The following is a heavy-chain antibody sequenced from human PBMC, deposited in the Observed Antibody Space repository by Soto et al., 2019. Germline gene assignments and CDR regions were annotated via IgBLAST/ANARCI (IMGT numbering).Heavy chain of an antibody. Sequence: ASVKVSCKAPAYTFTGYYMHWVRQAPGQGLEWMGRINPNSGGTNYAQKFQGRVTMTRDTSISTAYMELSRLRSDDTAVYYCARTDHYYYYLMDVWGQGTTGTVFS. J-gene: IGHJ6*02. CDR1: AYTFTGYY. CDR3: ARTDHYYYYLMDV. CDR2: INPNSGGT. V-gene: IGHV1-2*02.